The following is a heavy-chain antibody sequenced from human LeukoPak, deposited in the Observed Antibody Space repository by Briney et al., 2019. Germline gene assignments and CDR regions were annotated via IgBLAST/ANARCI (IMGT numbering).Heavy chain of an antibody. CDR2: INSNSGGT. CDR1: GYTFTGYH. CDR3: ARVIAAPMSLYSGSAIDY. Sequence: ASVKVSCKASGYTFTGYHMHWVRQAPGQGLEWMGWINSNSGGTKYAQKFQGRVTMSRDTSISTAYMELSRLRSDDTAVYYCARVIAAPMSLYSGSAIDYWGQGTLVTVSS. D-gene: IGHD1-26*01. V-gene: IGHV1-2*02. J-gene: IGHJ4*02.